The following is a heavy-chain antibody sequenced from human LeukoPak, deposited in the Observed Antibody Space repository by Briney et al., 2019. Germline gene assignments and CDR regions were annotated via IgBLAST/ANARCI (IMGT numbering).Heavy chain of an antibody. CDR1: GFTVSSNY. Sequence: PGGSLRLSCAASGFTVSSNYMSWVRQAPGKGLEWVSIIYSGGTTYYAGSVKGRFTISRDNSKNTLYLQMNSLRAEDTAVYYCAREAGGMYAFDIWGQGTMVTVSS. J-gene: IGHJ3*02. D-gene: IGHD3-16*01. CDR3: AREAGGMYAFDI. V-gene: IGHV3-66*01. CDR2: IYSGGTT.